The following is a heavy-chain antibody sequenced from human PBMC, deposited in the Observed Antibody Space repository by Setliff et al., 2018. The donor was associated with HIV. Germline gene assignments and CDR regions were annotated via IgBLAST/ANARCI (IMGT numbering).Heavy chain of an antibody. Sequence: LRLSCAGSGFIFSNSILTWVRQAPGKGLEWVSYIALGSTTIYYGDSVRGRFTISRDDARNMVFLQMNSLRAEDTAVYYCSRWPFDSWGQGTQVTVSS. CDR2: IALGSTTI. CDR1: GFIFSNSI. V-gene: IGHV3-48*01. D-gene: IGHD2-15*01. J-gene: IGHJ5*01. CDR3: SRWPFDS.